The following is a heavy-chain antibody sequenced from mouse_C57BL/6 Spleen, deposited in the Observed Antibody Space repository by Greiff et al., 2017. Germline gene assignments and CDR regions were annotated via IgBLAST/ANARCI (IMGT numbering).Heavy chain of an antibody. CDR1: GYSITSGYY. D-gene: IGHD2-12*01. V-gene: IGHV3-6*01. Sequence: EVQLQQSGPGLVKPSQSLSLTCSVTGYSITSGYYWNWIRQFPGNKLEWMGYISYDGSNNYNPSLKNRISITRDTSKNQFFLKLNSVTTEDTATYYCASTYYSSYYFDYWGQGTTLTVSS. CDR2: ISYDGSN. J-gene: IGHJ2*01. CDR3: ASTYYSSYYFDY.